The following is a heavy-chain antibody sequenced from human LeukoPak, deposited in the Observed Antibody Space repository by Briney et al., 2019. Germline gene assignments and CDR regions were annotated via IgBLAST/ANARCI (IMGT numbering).Heavy chain of an antibody. V-gene: IGHV1-3*01. Sequence: KFQGRVTITRDTSASTAYMELSSLRSEGTAVYYCARGNRVDIVATINYWGQGTLVTVSS. CDR3: ARGNRVDIVATINY. D-gene: IGHD5-12*01. J-gene: IGHJ4*02.